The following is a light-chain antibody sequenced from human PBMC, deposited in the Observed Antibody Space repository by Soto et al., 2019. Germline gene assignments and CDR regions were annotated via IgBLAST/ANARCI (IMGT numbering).Light chain of an antibody. J-gene: IGKJ2*01. CDR2: DAS. CDR1: QSVASNY. V-gene: IGKV3-20*01. CDR3: QQYGASPPSA. Sequence: EIVLTQSPGTLSLSPGERATLSCRAGQSVASNYLAWYQQKPGQAPRLLIHDASIRATGIPARFSGSGSVTDFTLTISRLEPEDFAVYFCQQYGASPPSAFGQGTKLEI.